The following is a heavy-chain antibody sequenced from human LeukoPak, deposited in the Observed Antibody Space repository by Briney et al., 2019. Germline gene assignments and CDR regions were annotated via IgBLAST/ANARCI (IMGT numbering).Heavy chain of an antibody. Sequence: SETLSLTCAVYGGSFSGYYWSWIRQPPGKGLEWIGEINHSGSTNYNPSLKSRVTISVDTSKNQFSLKLSSVTAADTAVYYCARLGYYGSGSYYQRYYYYYMDVWGKGTTVTISS. J-gene: IGHJ6*03. CDR3: ARLGYYGSGSYYQRYYYYYMDV. CDR1: GGSFSGYY. V-gene: IGHV4-34*01. CDR2: INHSGST. D-gene: IGHD3-10*01.